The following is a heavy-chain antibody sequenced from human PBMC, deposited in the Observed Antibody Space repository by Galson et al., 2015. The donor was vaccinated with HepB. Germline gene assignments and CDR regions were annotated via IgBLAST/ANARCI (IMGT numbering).Heavy chain of an antibody. CDR3: TKVKEDIAVAGHFDY. V-gene: IGHV3-30*18. J-gene: IGHJ4*02. CDR1: GFTFSRYG. D-gene: IGHD6-19*01. Sequence: SLRLSCAASGFTFSRYGMDWVRQAPGKGLEWVAVISCDGSNKYYADSVKGRFTISRDNSKNTLYLQMNSLRAEDTAVYYCTKVKEDIAVAGHFDYWGQGTLVTLSA. CDR2: ISCDGSNK.